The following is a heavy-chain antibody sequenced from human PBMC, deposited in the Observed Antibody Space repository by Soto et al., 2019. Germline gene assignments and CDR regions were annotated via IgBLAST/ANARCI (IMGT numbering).Heavy chain of an antibody. V-gene: IGHV5-51*07. Sequence: GASLKISCKGSGYSFTSYWIGWVHQMXGKGLEWMGIIYPGDSDTRYSSSFQGQVTISADKSISTAYLQWSSLKASDTAMYYCARTESGYSYGFADVWGQGTTVTVSS. D-gene: IGHD5-18*01. J-gene: IGHJ6*02. CDR2: IYPGDSDT. CDR1: GYSFTSYW. CDR3: ARTESGYSYGFADV.